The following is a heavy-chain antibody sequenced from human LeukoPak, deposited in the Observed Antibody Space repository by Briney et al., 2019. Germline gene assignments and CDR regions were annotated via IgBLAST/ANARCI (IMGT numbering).Heavy chain of an antibody. J-gene: IGHJ3*02. CDR3: ARGGYYDILTGYFGAFDI. D-gene: IGHD3-9*01. V-gene: IGHV4-59*01. Sequence: SETLSLTCTVSGGSISSYYWSWIRQPPGKGLEWIGYIYYSGSTNYNPSLKSRVTISVDTSKSQFSLKLSSVTAADTAVYYCARGGYYDILTGYFGAFDIWGQGTMVTVSS. CDR2: IYYSGST. CDR1: GGSISSYY.